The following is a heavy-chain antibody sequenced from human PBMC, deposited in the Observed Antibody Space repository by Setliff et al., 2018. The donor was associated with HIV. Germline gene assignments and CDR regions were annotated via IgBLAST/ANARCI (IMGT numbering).Heavy chain of an antibody. CDR1: GDSIFTSTYY. CDR2: IYYSGNT. Sequence: SETRSLTCSVSGDSIFTSTYYWGWIRQPPGKRLEWIGSIYYSGNTYYNPSLKSRVTISVDTSKNQFFLNLSSVTATDSAVYYCARLGRPYSGQGWFDPWGQGTLVTVSS. CDR3: ARLGRPYSGQGWFDP. V-gene: IGHV4-39*01. D-gene: IGHD5-12*01. J-gene: IGHJ5*02.